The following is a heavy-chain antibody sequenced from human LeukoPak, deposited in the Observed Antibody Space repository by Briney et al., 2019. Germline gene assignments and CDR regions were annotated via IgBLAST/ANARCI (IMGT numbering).Heavy chain of an antibody. D-gene: IGHD3-10*01. CDR3: ARAGWFGELLDY. CDR1: GGTFSSYA. J-gene: IGHJ4*02. Sequence: SVEVSCKASGGTFSSYAISWVRQAPGQGLEWMGGIIPIFGTANYAQKFQGRVTITADESTSTAYMELSSLRSEDTAVYYCARAGWFGELLDYWGQGTLVTVSS. V-gene: IGHV1-69*13. CDR2: IIPIFGTA.